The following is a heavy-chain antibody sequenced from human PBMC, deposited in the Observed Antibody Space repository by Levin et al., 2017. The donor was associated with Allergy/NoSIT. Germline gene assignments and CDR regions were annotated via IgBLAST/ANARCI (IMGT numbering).Heavy chain of an antibody. D-gene: IGHD2-15*01. J-gene: IGHJ4*02. CDR2: IDRAGRNT. Sequence: QPGGSLRLSCTASGFMFDDFSIHWVRQPPGKGLEWVSLIDRAGRNTFYADSVKDRFIISRDNNRNTLYLHMSSLTSEDTALYFCTKEARGTRWSTYDSWGQGTLVAVSS. CDR1: GFMFDDFS. CDR3: TKEARGTRWSTYDS. V-gene: IGHV3-43*01.